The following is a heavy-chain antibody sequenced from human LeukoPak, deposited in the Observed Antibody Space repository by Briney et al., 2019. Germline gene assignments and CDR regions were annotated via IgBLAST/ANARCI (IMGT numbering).Heavy chain of an antibody. D-gene: IGHD1-26*01. CDR3: ARGKVGATTIIRY. J-gene: IGHJ4*02. CDR2: ISAYNGNT. V-gene: IGHV1-18*01. CDR1: GYSFTSYG. Sequence: PGESLRISCKGSGYSFTSYGISWVRQAPGQGLEWMGWISAYNGNTNYAQKLQGRVTMTTDTSTSTAYMELRSLRSDDTAVYYCARGKVGATTIIRYWGQGTLVTVSS.